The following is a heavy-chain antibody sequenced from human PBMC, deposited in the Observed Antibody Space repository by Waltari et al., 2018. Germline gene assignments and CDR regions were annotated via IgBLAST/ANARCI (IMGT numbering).Heavy chain of an antibody. CDR3: AKDDSGYGITAFDY. J-gene: IGHJ4*02. CDR1: GFTFSSYG. Sequence: QVQLVESGGGVVQPGRSRRLSCAASGFTFSSYGMHWVRQAPGKGLEWVAVISYDGSNKYYADSVKGRFTISRDNSKNTLYLQMNSLRAEDTAVYYCAKDDSGYGITAFDYWGQGTLVTVSS. D-gene: IGHD5-12*01. V-gene: IGHV3-30*18. CDR2: ISYDGSNK.